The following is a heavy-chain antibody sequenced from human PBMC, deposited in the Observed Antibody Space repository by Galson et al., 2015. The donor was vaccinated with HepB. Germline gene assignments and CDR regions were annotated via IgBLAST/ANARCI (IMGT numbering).Heavy chain of an antibody. D-gene: IGHD6-13*01. J-gene: IGHJ4*02. V-gene: IGHV3-11*06. CDR2: ISSSSSYT. CDR1: GFTFSDYY. Sequence: SLRLSCAASGFTFSDYYMSWIRQAPGKGLEWVSYISSSSSYTNYADSVKGRFTISRDNAKNSLYLQMNSLRAEDTAVYYCARGSSSWYRFSDYWGQGTLVTVSS. CDR3: ARGSSSWYRFSDY.